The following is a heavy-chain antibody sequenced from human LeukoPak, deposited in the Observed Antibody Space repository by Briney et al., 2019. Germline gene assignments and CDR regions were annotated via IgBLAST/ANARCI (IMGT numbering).Heavy chain of an antibody. J-gene: IGHJ4*02. D-gene: IGHD1-26*01. CDR2: FDPEDGET. Sequence: ASVKVSCKVSGYTLTELSMHWVRQAPGKGLEWMGGFDPEDGETIYAQKFQGRVTMTEDTSTDTAYMELSSLRSEDTAVYYCATAPERVVGATLGYWGQGTLVTVSS. CDR1: GYTLTELS. CDR3: ATAPERVVGATLGY. V-gene: IGHV1-24*01.